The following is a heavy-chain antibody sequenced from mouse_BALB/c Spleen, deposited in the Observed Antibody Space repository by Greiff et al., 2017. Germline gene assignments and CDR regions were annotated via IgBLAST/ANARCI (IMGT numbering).Heavy chain of an antibody. V-gene: IGHV1S22*01. CDR3: TRSYYGNYDWFAY. CDR2: IYPGSGST. CDR1: GYTFTSYW. Sequence: LQQPGSELVRPGASVKLSCKASGYTFTSYWMHWVKQRHGQGLEWIGNIYPGSGSTNYDEKFKSKGTLTVDTSSSTAYMRLSSLTSEDSAVYYCTRSYYGNYDWFAYWGQGTLVTVSA. J-gene: IGHJ3*01. D-gene: IGHD2-10*01.